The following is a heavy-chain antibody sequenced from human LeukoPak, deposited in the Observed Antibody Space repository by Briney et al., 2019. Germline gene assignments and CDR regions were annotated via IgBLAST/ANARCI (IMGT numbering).Heavy chain of an antibody. Sequence: PGGSLRLSCAASGFTFSSYWMHWVRQAPGKGLVWVSRINSDGSSTSYADSVEGRFTISRDNAKNTLYLQLNSLRAGDTAVYYCARGLRSSYYYYGMDVWGQGTTVTVSS. CDR3: ARGLRSSYYYYGMDV. D-gene: IGHD4-17*01. V-gene: IGHV3-74*01. J-gene: IGHJ6*02. CDR2: INSDGSST. CDR1: GFTFSSYW.